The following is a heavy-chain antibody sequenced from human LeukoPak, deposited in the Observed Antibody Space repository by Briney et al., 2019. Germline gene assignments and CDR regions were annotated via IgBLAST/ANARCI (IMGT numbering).Heavy chain of an antibody. D-gene: IGHD6-13*01. CDR2: TYYRSKWYN. Sequence: QTLSLTCAISGDSVSSNSAAWNWIRLSPSRGLEWLGRTYYRSKWYNDYAVSVKSRITINPDTSKNQFSLQLNSVTPEDTAVYYCARAFFVGAAGTFDYWDQGTLVTVSS. J-gene: IGHJ4*02. CDR3: ARAFFVGAAGTFDY. CDR1: GDSVSSNSAA. V-gene: IGHV6-1*01.